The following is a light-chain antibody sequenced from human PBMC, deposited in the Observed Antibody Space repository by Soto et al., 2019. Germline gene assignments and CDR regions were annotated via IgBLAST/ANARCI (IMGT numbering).Light chain of an antibody. V-gene: IGLV2-23*01. CDR2: EAT. Sequence: QSVLIQPASVSGSPRQSITISCTGTSRDIGTYDLVSWYQQHPGKVPKLIIYEATKRPPGVSSRFSGSKSGTTASLTISGLQAEDEADYYCCSYAGYTTYVFGSGTKVTVL. CDR1: SRDIGTYDL. CDR3: CSYAGYTTYV. J-gene: IGLJ1*01.